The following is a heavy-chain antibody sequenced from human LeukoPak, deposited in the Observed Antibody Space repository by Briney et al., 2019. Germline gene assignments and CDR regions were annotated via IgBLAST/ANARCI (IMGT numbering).Heavy chain of an antibody. CDR3: ARTTEAHSWRTRYYDYYMDV. J-gene: IGHJ6*03. CDR1: GGSFSSYY. D-gene: IGHD6-13*01. CDR2: IYYSGST. Sequence: SETLSLTCTLSGGSFSSYYWSWIRQPPGKGLEWIGYIYYSGSTNYNPSLKSRVTISVDTSKNQFSLKLSSVTAADTAVYYCARTTEAHSWRTRYYDYYMDVWGKGTTVTVSS. V-gene: IGHV4-59*01.